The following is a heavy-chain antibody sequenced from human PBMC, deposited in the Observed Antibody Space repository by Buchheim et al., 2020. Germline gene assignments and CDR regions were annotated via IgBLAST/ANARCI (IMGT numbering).Heavy chain of an antibody. CDR3: ARLNYYDSSGYFEDF. CDR1: GYTFTSYY. V-gene: IGHV1-46*01. D-gene: IGHD3-22*01. Sequence: QVQLVQSGAEVKKPGASVKVSCKASGYTFTSYYMHWVRQSPGQGLEWMGIINPIGGSTSYALKFRGRVNMTRATSTINVYMELSSLRSEDTAVYYCARLNYYDSSGYFEDFWGQGTL. J-gene: IGHJ4*02. CDR2: INPIGGST.